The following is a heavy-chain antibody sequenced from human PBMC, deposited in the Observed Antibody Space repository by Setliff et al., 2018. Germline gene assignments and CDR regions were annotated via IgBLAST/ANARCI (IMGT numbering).Heavy chain of an antibody. Sequence: GASVKVSCKASGYTFTSYYIHWVRQAPGQGLEWMGVINPKNGGATYPQNLQGRVTTTRGTSMSTVYMELSSLRFEDTAVYYCARERAGGRGFTFGAIYYYYGRDVWGQGTTVTVSS. CDR2: INPKNGGA. V-gene: IGHV1-46*01. CDR3: ARERAGGRGFTFGAIYYYYGRDV. CDR1: GYTFTSYY. D-gene: IGHD3-16*01. J-gene: IGHJ6*02.